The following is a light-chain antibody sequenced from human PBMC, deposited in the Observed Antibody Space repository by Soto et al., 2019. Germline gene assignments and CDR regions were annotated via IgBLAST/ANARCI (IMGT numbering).Light chain of an antibody. CDR3: QQYNSYPWT. Sequence: DIQMTQSPSTLSASVGDRVTINCRASQSISSWVAWYQQKPGKAPKLLIYDASRLESGVPSRFSGSGSGTEFTLTISSLQPDDFATYYCQQYNSYPWTFGQGTKVDIK. CDR2: DAS. V-gene: IGKV1-5*01. CDR1: QSISSW. J-gene: IGKJ1*01.